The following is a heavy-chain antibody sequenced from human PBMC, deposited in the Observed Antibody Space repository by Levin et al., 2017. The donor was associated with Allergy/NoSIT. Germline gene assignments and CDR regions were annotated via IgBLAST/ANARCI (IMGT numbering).Heavy chain of an antibody. CDR2: ISSSSSYT. CDR3: ARGNGYCSSTSCRDRDAFDS. V-gene: IGHV3-11*05. CDR1: GFTFSDYY. D-gene: IGHD2-2*01. J-gene: IGHJ3*02. Sequence: PGGSLRLSCAASGFTFSDYYMSWIRQAPGKGLEWVSYISSSSSYTNYADSVKGRFTISRDNAKNSLYLQMNSLRAEVTAVYYCARGNGYCSSTSCRDRDAFDSWGQGTMVTVSS.